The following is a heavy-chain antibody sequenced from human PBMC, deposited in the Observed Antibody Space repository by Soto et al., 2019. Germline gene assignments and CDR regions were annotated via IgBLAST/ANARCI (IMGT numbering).Heavy chain of an antibody. CDR2: IYYSGST. CDR3: IELLDYYFDY. D-gene: IGHD2-15*01. Sequence: SETLSLTCPVSSPSISSSSYYWGWIRQPPGKGLEWIGSIYYSGSTYYNPSLNSRVTISVETSKNHFCMKRSSVTTADTAVYYCIELLDYYFDYWGQGAMVTVS. V-gene: IGHV4-39*01. J-gene: IGHJ4*02. CDR1: SPSISSSSYY.